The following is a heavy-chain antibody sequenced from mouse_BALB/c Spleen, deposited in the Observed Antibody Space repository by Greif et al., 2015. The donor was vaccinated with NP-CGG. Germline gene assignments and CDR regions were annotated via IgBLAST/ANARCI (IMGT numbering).Heavy chain of an antibody. Sequence: QVQLQQSGAELVKPGASVKLSCKASGYTFTSYYMYWVKQRPGQGLEWIGGINPSNGGTNFNEKFKSKATLTVDKSSSTAYMQLSSLTSEDSAVYYCTRREGYYGSSYGFAYWGQGTLVTVSA. J-gene: IGHJ3*01. CDR1: GYTFTSYY. V-gene: IGHV1S81*02. D-gene: IGHD1-1*01. CDR2: INPSNGGT. CDR3: TRREGYYGSSYGFAY.